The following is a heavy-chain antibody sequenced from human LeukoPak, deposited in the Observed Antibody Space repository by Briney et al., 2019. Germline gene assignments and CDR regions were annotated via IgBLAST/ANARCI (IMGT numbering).Heavy chain of an antibody. CDR1: GFTVSSNY. CDR2: IYSGGST. CDR3: ASRSSGWSGIDY. Sequence: PGGSLRVSCAASGFTVSSNYMSWVRQAPGKGLEWVSVIYSGGSTYYADSVKGRFTISRDNSKNTLYLQMNSLRAEDTAVYYCASRSSGWSGIDYWGQGTLVTVS. D-gene: IGHD6-19*01. J-gene: IGHJ4*02. V-gene: IGHV3-53*01.